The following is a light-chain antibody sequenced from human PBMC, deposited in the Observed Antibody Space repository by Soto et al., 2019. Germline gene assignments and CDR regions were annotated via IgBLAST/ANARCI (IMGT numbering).Light chain of an antibody. CDR3: QQRSNWPRT. J-gene: IGKJ1*01. CDR1: QTVRSSS. Sequence: EIVLTQSPGTLSVSPGERATLSCRASQTVRSSSLAWYQQKPGQAPRLLIYGASGRATGIPDKFSGSGSGTDFTLTISRLEPEDFAVYYCQQRSNWPRTFGQGTKVEIK. CDR2: GAS. V-gene: IGKV3D-20*02.